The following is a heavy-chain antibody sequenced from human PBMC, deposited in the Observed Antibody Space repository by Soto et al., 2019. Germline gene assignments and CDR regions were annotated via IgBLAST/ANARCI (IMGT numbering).Heavy chain of an antibody. CDR1: CYTLTELS. CDR3: ATGIPWLRNGDPFVAAASPGGPFDY. V-gene: IGHV1-24*01. CDR2: FDPEDGET. D-gene: IGHD6-13*01. J-gene: IGHJ4*02. Sequence: PSLDVSCKVSCYTLTELSMHWVRQAPGKVLEFLVGFDPEDGETIYAQKFQGRVTMTEDTSTDTAYMELSSLRSEDTAVYYCATGIPWLRNGDPFVAAASPGGPFDYWGQGTLVTVSS.